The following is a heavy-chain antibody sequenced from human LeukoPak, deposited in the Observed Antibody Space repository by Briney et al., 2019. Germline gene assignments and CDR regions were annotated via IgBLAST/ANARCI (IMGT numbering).Heavy chain of an antibody. D-gene: IGHD3-3*01. Sequence: SETLSLTCTVSGGSISSGGYYWRWIRQHPGKGLEWIGYIYYSGSTYYNPSLKSRVTISVDTSKNQFSLKLSSVTAADTAVYYCARVGYDFWSGYLGFDYWGQGTLVTVSS. CDR2: IYYSGST. V-gene: IGHV4-31*03. CDR1: GGSISSGGYY. J-gene: IGHJ4*02. CDR3: ARVGYDFWSGYLGFDY.